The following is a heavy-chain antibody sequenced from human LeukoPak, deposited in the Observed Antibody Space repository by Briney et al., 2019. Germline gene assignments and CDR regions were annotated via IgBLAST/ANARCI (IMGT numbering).Heavy chain of an antibody. CDR2: IYYSGST. J-gene: IGHJ4*02. D-gene: IGHD3-22*01. CDR1: GGSISSGGYY. V-gene: IGHV4-31*03. CDR3: AGLNYYDSSGYYLFDY. Sequence: KPSETLSLTCTVSGGSISSGGYYWRWIRQHPGKGLEWIGYIYYSGSTYYNPSLKSRVTISVDTSKNQFSLKLSSVTAADTAVYYCAGLNYYDSSGYYLFDYWGQGTLVTVSS.